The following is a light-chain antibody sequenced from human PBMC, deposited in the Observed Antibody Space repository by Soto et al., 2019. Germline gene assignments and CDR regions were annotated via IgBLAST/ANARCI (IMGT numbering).Light chain of an antibody. CDR2: GVT. CDR1: SSDIGAYDY. Sequence: QSALTQPASLSGSPGQSITISCTGTSSDIGAYDYVSWYQQHPGKAPKLLIYGVTDRPSGVSSRFSGSKSGNAASLTISGLQAEDEGDYYCSSYTSSYTWVFGGGTKLTVL. V-gene: IGLV2-14*03. J-gene: IGLJ3*02. CDR3: SSYTSSYTWV.